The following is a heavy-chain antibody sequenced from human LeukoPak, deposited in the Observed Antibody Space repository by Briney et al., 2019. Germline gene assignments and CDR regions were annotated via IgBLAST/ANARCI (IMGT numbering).Heavy chain of an antibody. V-gene: IGHV3-7*01. D-gene: IGHD2-15*01. Sequence: GGSLRLSCAASGITFSSLWMSWFRQAPGKGLEWVADIRQDGSEKHYVPSVKGRFTISRDSTSLFLQMNSLRAEDTAIYYCAGGQGWHFDLWGRGTLITVSS. CDR2: IRQDGSEK. CDR3: AGGQGWHFDL. CDR1: GITFSSLW. J-gene: IGHJ2*01.